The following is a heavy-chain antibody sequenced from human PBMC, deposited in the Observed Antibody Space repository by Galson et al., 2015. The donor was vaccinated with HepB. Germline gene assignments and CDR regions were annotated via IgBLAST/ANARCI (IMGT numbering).Heavy chain of an antibody. CDR2: INSDESST. CDR1: GFTFSSSW. Sequence: SLRLSCAASGFTFSSSWMHWVRQAPGKGLVWVSRINSDESSTSYADSVKGRFTISRDNGKNTLYLQMNSLRAEDTAVYYCVRAIGLEFDYWGQGTLVTVSS. J-gene: IGHJ4*02. V-gene: IGHV3-74*01. CDR3: VRAIGLEFDY. D-gene: IGHD2/OR15-2a*01.